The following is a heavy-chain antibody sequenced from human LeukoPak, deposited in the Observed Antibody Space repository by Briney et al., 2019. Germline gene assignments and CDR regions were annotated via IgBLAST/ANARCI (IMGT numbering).Heavy chain of an antibody. CDR2: INHSGST. CDR3: ARGLIAVAGTIDY. V-gene: IGHV4-38-2*02. CDR1: GYSISSGYY. J-gene: IGHJ4*02. Sequence: SETLSLTCTVSGYSISSGYYWGWIRQPPGKGLEWIGEINHSGSTNYNPSLKSRVTISVDTSKNQFSLKLSSVTAADTAVYYCARGLIAVAGTIDYWGQGTLVTVSS. D-gene: IGHD6-19*01.